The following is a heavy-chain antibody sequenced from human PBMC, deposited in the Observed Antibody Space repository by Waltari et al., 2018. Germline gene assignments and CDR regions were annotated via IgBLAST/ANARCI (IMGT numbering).Heavy chain of an antibody. J-gene: IGHJ4*02. CDR2: IKYDGSTR. Sequence: EVQLVESGGDLVQPGGSLIRSCAASGSSFSNYWMHWVRQAPGKGLVWVSRIKYDGSTRAYADSVKGRFTISRDNARNTLFLQMSGLRAEDTAVYYCARDLDWVLFDSWGQGTLVTVSS. V-gene: IGHV3-74*01. CDR3: ARDLDWVLFDS. D-gene: IGHD3-9*01. CDR1: GSSFSNYW.